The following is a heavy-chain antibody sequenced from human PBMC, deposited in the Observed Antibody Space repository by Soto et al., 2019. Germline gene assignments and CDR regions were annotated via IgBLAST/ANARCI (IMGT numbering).Heavy chain of an antibody. CDR3: AGWKYESGLDV. V-gene: IGHV2-5*02. CDR1: GFSLNTNGMG. Sequence: QITLKESGPTLVRPTQTLTLTCSFSGFSLNTNGMGVGWIRQPPGKALEWLAFIYWDEDKRYSPSLRTRLTVTPDTYKNEVVLTLTNLDPLDTVTYYCAGWKYESGLDVGGQGTTVTVSS. CDR2: IYWDEDK. J-gene: IGHJ6*02. D-gene: IGHD1-7*01.